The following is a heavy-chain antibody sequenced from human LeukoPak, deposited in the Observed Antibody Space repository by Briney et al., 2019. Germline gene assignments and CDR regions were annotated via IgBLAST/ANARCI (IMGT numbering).Heavy chain of an antibody. D-gene: IGHD3-16*01. J-gene: IGHJ3*02. CDR2: IGYDGSKI. CDR1: GFTFSRSG. V-gene: IGHV3-30*02. CDR3: AKEGRGGFDI. Sequence: PGGSPRLSCAASGFTFSRSGMHWVRQAPGKGLEWVTFIGYDGSKIYYADSVKGRFTISRDNSKNTLYLQMNSLRPEDTAVYYCAKEGRGGFDIWGQGTMVTVSS.